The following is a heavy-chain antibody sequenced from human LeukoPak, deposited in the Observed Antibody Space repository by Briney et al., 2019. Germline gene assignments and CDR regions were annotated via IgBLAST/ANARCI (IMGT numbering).Heavy chain of an antibody. J-gene: IGHJ4*02. CDR1: GYTFTSYG. CDR3: ARELLGYCSSTSCFRSYFDY. CDR2: ISAYNGNT. Sequence: GASVKVSCKASGYTFTSYGISWVQQAPGQGLEWMGWISAYNGNTNYAQKLQGRVTMTTDTSTSTAYMELRSLRSDDTAVYYCARELLGYCSSTSCFRSYFDYWGQGTLVTVSS. D-gene: IGHD2-2*01. V-gene: IGHV1-18*01.